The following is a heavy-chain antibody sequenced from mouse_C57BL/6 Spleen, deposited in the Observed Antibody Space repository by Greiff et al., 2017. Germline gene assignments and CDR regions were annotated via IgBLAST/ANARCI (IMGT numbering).Heavy chain of an antibody. CDR2: IHPNSGST. Sequence: QVQLQQPGAELVKPGASVKLSCKASGYTFTSYWMHWVKQRPGQGLEWIGMIHPNSGSTNYNEKFKSKDTLTVDKSSSTAYMQLSSLTSEDSAVYYCARGGYGSSYDYFDYWGQGTTLTVSS. D-gene: IGHD1-1*01. V-gene: IGHV1-64*01. J-gene: IGHJ2*01. CDR3: ARGGYGSSYDYFDY. CDR1: GYTFTSYW.